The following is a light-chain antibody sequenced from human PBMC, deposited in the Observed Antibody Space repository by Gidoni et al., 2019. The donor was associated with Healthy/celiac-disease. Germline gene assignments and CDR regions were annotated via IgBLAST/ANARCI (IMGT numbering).Light chain of an antibody. V-gene: IGKV4-1*01. CDR2: WAS. Sequence: DIVMTQSPDSLAVSLGERATINCKSSQSVLYSSNNKNYLAWYQQKPGQPPKLPIYWASTRESGVPDRFRGSGSGTDFTLTISSLQAEDVAVYYCQQYYSTIFTFGPRTKVDIK. J-gene: IGKJ3*01. CDR1: QSVLYSSNNKNY. CDR3: QQYYSTIFT.